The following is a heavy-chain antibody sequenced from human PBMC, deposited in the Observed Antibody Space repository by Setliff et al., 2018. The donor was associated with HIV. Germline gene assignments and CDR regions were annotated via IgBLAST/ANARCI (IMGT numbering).Heavy chain of an antibody. CDR3: ARPRLWRDAFDI. J-gene: IGHJ3*02. V-gene: IGHV4-59*12. CDR1: GVSISSYY. D-gene: IGHD1-1*01. CDR2: IYSNGGT. Sequence: PSETLSLTCTVSGVSISSYYWSWIRQPPGKGLEYIGYIYSNGGTNYNPSLKSRVTISVDTSKSQFSLRLSSVTAADTAVYYCARPRLWRDAFDIWGQGAMVTV.